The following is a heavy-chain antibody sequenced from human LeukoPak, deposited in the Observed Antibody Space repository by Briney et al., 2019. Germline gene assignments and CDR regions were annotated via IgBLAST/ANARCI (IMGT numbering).Heavy chain of an antibody. CDR1: GYTLTELS. D-gene: IGHD2-15*01. CDR3: ATPTPTISWNYYYYGMDV. Sequence: GASVKVSCKVSGYTLTELSMHWVRQAPGKGLEWMGGFDPEDGETIYAQKFQGRVTMTEDTSTDTAYMELSSLRSEDTAVYYCATPTPTISWNYYYYGMDVWAKGPRSPSP. V-gene: IGHV1-24*01. J-gene: IGHJ6*02. CDR2: FDPEDGET.